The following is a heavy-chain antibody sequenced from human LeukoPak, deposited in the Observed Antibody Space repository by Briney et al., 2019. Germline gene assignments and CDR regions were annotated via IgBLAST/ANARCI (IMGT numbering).Heavy chain of an antibody. D-gene: IGHD1-26*01. CDR1: GFTFSSYA. Sequence: GGSLRLSCAASGFTFSSYAMSWVRQAPGKGLEWVSAISGSGGSTYYADSVKGRFTISRDNSKNTLYLQVDSLRAEDTAVYYCAKGGKWDVTPFDYWGQGTLVTVSS. CDR3: AKGGKWDVTPFDY. CDR2: ISGSGGST. V-gene: IGHV3-23*01. J-gene: IGHJ4*02.